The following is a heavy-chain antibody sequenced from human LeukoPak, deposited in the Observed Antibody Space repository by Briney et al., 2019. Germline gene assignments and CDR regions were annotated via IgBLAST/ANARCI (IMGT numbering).Heavy chain of an antibody. CDR3: AKDSAYYWFDY. Sequence: ISYISSVTTTIYYADSVKGRFTISRDSAKNSLYLQMNSLRDEDTAVYYCAKDSAYYWFDYWGQGTLVTVSS. V-gene: IGHV3-48*02. CDR2: ISSVTTTI. J-gene: IGHJ4*02. D-gene: IGHD3-9*01.